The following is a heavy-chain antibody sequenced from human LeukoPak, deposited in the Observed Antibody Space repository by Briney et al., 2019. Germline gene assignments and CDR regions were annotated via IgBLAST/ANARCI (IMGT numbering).Heavy chain of an antibody. V-gene: IGHV3-48*03. Sequence: GGSLRLSCAASGFSLSTYQMNWVRQAPGKGLEWVSHISSAGNAEYYADAVRGRFTMSRDNAKNSLYLQMNSLRAEDTAVYYCARDTLNGPFVISLDYWGQGALVTVSS. CDR1: GFSLSTYQ. D-gene: IGHD3-9*01. CDR2: ISSAGNAE. CDR3: ARDTLNGPFVISLDY. J-gene: IGHJ4*02.